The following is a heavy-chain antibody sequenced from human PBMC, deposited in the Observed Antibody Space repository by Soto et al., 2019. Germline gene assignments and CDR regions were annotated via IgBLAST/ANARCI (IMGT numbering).Heavy chain of an antibody. CDR3: AKSGGGSGSYYLYYFDY. Sequence: GGSLRLSCAASGFTFSSYAMHWVRQAPGKGLEWVAVISYDGSNKYYADSVKGRFTISRDNSKNTLYLQMNSLRAEDTAVYYCAKSGGGSGSYYLYYFDYWGQGTLVTVSS. CDR1: GFTFSSYA. J-gene: IGHJ4*02. CDR2: ISYDGSNK. V-gene: IGHV3-30-3*01. D-gene: IGHD3-10*01.